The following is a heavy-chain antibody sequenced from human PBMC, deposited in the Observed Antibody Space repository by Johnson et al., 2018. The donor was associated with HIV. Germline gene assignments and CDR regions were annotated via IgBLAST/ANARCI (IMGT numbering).Heavy chain of an antibody. CDR1: GLTFSSYG. D-gene: IGHD4-17*01. J-gene: IGHJ3*02. Sequence: MQLVESGGGFVQPGGSLRLSCVASGLTFSSYGMSWVRQAPGKGPEWVSGISGSGGSTYYADSVKGRFTISRDNSKSTLFLQMNSRRAEDTAAYYCARDGGNDYGDYVGGGALDMWGQGTMVTVSS. CDR2: ISGSGGST. CDR3: ARDGGNDYGDYVGGGALDM. V-gene: IGHV3-23*04.